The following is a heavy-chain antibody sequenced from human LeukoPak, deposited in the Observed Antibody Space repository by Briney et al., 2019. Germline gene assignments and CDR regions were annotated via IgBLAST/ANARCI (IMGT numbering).Heavy chain of an antibody. D-gene: IGHD4-17*01. J-gene: IGHJ6*02. CDR1: GFTFSTYS. V-gene: IGHV3-21*01. CDR3: ARDEEFYGDYVNGMDV. Sequence: GGSLRLSCAASGFTFSTYSMNWVRQAPGKGLEWASSISSSSSYIYYADSVKGRFTISRANAQNSLYLQMNSLRAEDTAVYYCARDEEFYGDYVNGMDVWGQGTTVTVSS. CDR2: ISSSSSYI.